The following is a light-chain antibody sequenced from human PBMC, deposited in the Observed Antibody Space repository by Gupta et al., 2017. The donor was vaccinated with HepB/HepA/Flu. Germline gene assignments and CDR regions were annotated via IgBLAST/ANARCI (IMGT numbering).Light chain of an antibody. Sequence: ELVLPHSPATLSLSPGEISTLSCRDSQSVTSYLAWYQQKPAQAPRLLIYDASNRANGLPARFSGSGYWTDFTLTISMLDPEDYAVFNCQRRDNWPLTFGQGTQVEIK. J-gene: IGKJ5*01. CDR1: QSVTSY. V-gene: IGKV3-11*01. CDR3: QRRDNWPLT. CDR2: DAS.